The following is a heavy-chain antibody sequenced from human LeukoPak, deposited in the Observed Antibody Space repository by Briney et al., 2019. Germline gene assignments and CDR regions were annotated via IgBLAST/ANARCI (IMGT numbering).Heavy chain of an antibody. CDR2: IYYSGST. CDR3: ARDDYYDSSAIFDY. D-gene: IGHD3-22*01. Sequence: SETLSLTCTVSGGSISSYYWSWIRQPPGKGLEWIGYIYYSGSTNCNPSLKSRVTISLDTSKNQFSLKLSSMTAADAAVYYCARDDYYDSSAIFDYWGQGTLVTVSS. J-gene: IGHJ4*02. V-gene: IGHV4-59*01. CDR1: GGSISSYY.